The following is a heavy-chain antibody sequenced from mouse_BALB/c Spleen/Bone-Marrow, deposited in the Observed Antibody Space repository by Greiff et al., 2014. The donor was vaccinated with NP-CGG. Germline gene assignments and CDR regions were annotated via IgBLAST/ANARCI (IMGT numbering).Heavy chain of an antibody. V-gene: IGHV2-2*02. J-gene: IGHJ2*01. CDR3: ARKGNYYGSSYEDYFDY. D-gene: IGHD1-1*01. CDR1: GFSLTNYG. Sequence: VQLQESGPGLVQPSQSLSITCTVSGFSLTNYGVHWVRQSQGKGLEWLGVIWSGGSTDYNAAFISRLSISKDNSKSQVFFKMNSRQANDTAIYYCARKGNYYGSSYEDYFDYWGQGTTLTVSS. CDR2: IWSGGST.